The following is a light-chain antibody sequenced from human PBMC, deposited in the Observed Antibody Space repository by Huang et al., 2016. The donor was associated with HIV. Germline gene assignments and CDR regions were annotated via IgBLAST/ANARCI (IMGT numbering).Light chain of an antibody. J-gene: IGKJ4*01. CDR3: QQSYSTPRLT. CDR2: AAS. CDR1: QTIITY. V-gene: IGKV1-39*01. Sequence: DIQMTQSPSSLSASVGDRVTISCRASQTIITYLNWYQQKPGKAPKLLIYAASSLQRGFPSRFIGSGSGTDFTLAIISLQPEYFATYYCQQSYSTPRLTFGGGTKVDIK.